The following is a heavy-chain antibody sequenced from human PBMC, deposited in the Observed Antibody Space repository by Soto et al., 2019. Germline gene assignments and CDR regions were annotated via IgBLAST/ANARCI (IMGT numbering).Heavy chain of an antibody. CDR1: GGSISSGGYY. CDR3: ARARGGYSYGPPPYYYYGMDV. CDR2: IYYSGST. Sequence: SETLSLTCTVSGGSISSGGYYWSWIRQHPGKGLEWIGYIYYSGSTYYNPSLKSRVTISVDTSKNQFSLKLSSVTAADTAVYYCARARGGYSYGPPPYYYYGMDVWGQGTTVTVSS. J-gene: IGHJ6*02. V-gene: IGHV4-31*03. D-gene: IGHD5-18*01.